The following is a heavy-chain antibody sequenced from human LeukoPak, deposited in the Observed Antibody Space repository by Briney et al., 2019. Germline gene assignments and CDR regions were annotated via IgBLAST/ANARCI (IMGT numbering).Heavy chain of an antibody. J-gene: IGHJ3*02. D-gene: IGHD6-19*01. CDR3: ARGPIAVAATGAFDI. V-gene: IGHV1-46*01. Sequence: ASVKVSCKASGYTFTGYYMHWVRQAPGQGLEWMGIINPSGGSTSYAQKFQGRVTMTRDMSTSTVYMELSSLRSEDTAVYYCARGPIAVAATGAFDIWGQGTMVTVSS. CDR1: GYTFTGYY. CDR2: INPSGGST.